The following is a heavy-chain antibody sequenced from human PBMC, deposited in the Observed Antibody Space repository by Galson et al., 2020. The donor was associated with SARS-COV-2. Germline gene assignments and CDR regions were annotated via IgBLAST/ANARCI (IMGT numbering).Heavy chain of an antibody. V-gene: IGHV4-39*01. CDR3: ARLYSSSLGYYYYGMDV. Sequence: ETSETLSLTCPVSGGSISSSSYYWGWIRQPPGKGLEWIGSIYYSGSTYYNPSLKSRVTISVDTSKNQFSLKLSSVTAADTAVYYCARLYSSSLGYYYYGMDVWGQGTTVTVSS. CDR1: GGSISSSSYY. J-gene: IGHJ6*02. CDR2: IYYSGST. D-gene: IGHD6-6*01.